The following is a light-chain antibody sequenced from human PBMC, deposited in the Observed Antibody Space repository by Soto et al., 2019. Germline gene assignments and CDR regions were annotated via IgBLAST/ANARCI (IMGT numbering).Light chain of an antibody. CDR1: QSISNW. Sequence: DIQMTQSPSTLSASVGDRVTITCRASQSISNWLAWYQQRPGQAPKLLIYDASSLESGVPSTFSGSASGTEFTLTISSLQPDDFATYYCQQYNSYSEAFGQGTKVDI. CDR3: QQYNSYSEA. V-gene: IGKV1-5*01. CDR2: DAS. J-gene: IGKJ1*01.